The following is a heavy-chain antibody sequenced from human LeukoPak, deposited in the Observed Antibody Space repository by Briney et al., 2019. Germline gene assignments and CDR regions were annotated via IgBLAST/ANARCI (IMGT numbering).Heavy chain of an antibody. J-gene: IGHJ4*02. CDR1: GFTFSNTR. CDR2: IKSKTDGGTT. D-gene: IGHD1-26*01. Sequence: GGSLRLSCAASGFTFSNTRMSWVRQGPGKGLEWVGRIKSKTDGGTTVYAAPVKGRFTISRDDSENTLYLQMSSLKTEDTAVYYCTTSIVGGTFDYWGQGTLVTVSS. V-gene: IGHV3-15*01. CDR3: TTSIVGGTFDY.